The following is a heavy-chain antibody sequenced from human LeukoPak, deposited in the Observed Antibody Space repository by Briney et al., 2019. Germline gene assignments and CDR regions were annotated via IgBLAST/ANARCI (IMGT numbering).Heavy chain of an antibody. J-gene: IGHJ6*03. D-gene: IGHD3-22*01. CDR1: SGSISSHY. Sequence: KPSQTLSLTCTVSSGSISSHYWSWIRQPPGKGLEWIGYIYYSGSTDYNPSLKSRVTISVDTSKNQFSLKLSSVTAADTAVYYCARGPHHHDSSGYSPYYYYYMDVWGKGTTVTVSS. CDR2: IYYSGST. CDR3: ARGPHHHDSSGYSPYYYYYMDV. V-gene: IGHV4-59*11.